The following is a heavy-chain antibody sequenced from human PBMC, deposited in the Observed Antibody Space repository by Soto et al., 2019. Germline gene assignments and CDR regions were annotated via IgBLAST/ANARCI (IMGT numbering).Heavy chain of an antibody. CDR1: GYTLTELS. V-gene: IGHV1-24*01. Sequence: ASVKVSCKVSGYTLTELSMHWVRQAPGKGLEWMGGFDPEDGETIYAQKFQGRVTMTEDTSTDTAYMELSSLRSEDTAVYYCATSYCTNGVCYRPANFDYWGQGTLVTVSS. J-gene: IGHJ4*02. CDR2: FDPEDGET. CDR3: ATSYCTNGVCYRPANFDY. D-gene: IGHD2-8*01.